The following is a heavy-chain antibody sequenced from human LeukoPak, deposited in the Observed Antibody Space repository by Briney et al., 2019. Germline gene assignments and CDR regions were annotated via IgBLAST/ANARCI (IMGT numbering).Heavy chain of an antibody. J-gene: IGHJ3*01. V-gene: IGHV3-11*06. Sequence: GGSLRLSCAASGFTFSDYYMSWIRQAPGKGLEWVSSISSSSSYIYYADSVKGRFTISRDNAKNSLYLQMNSLRAEDTAVYYCARGPPGIQLWLSDWGQGTMVTVSS. CDR1: GFTFSDYY. CDR3: ARGPPGIQLWLSD. CDR2: ISSSSSYI. D-gene: IGHD5-18*01.